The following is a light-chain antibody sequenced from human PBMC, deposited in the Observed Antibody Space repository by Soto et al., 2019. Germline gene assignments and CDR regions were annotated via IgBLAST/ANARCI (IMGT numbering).Light chain of an antibody. V-gene: IGKV3-20*01. J-gene: IGKJ5*01. CDR3: EQYGSSPIT. CDR1: QSVNSSY. CDR2: GAS. Sequence: EIVLTQSPGTLSLSPGERATLSCRASQSVNSSYLAWYQQKSGQAPTRLVYGASSSATGITDRFRGSVYGTDFTLNISGVEPEEGAEHYYEQYGSSPITSGQGTRLEIE.